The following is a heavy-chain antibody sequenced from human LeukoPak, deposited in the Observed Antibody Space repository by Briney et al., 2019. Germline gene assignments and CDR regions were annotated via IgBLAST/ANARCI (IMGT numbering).Heavy chain of an antibody. CDR2: SEYSGTTS. CDR1: TFTFSSYS. Sequence: GGSLRLSCATSTFTFSSYSMNWVRQAPGKGVEWVSYSEYSGTTSYYADSVKGRFTVSRDNAKNSLYLQMSSLRDEDTAVYYCARILGFTLDYWGQGTLVTVSS. V-gene: IGHV3-48*02. CDR3: ARILGFTLDY. J-gene: IGHJ4*02.